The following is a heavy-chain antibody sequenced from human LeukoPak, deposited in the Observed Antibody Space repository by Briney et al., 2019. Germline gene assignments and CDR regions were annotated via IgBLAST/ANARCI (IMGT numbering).Heavy chain of an antibody. CDR3: AKDEVTSGGGLDY. J-gene: IGHJ4*02. CDR1: GFTVSSKF. Sequence: GGALRLSCAASGFTVSSKFMHWVRQAPGKGLEWVSVIYSGGITYYADSVKGRFTVSRDNSRNTMYLHMNSLKVEDTAVYYCAKDEVTSGGGLDYWGQGTLVTVSS. V-gene: IGHV3-53*01. D-gene: IGHD3-16*01. CDR2: IYSGGIT.